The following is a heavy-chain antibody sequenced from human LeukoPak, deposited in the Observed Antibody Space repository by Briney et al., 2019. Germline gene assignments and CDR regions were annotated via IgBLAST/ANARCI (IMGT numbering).Heavy chain of an antibody. D-gene: IGHD2-2*01. J-gene: IGHJ4*02. CDR1: GFTFSSYS. CDR3: ASFLQYGPPSLGPRFDY. Sequence: GGSLRLSCAASGFTFSSYSMNWVRQAPGKGLEWVSSISSSSSYIYYADSVKGRFTISRDNAKNSLYLQMNSLRAEDTAVYYCASFLQYGPPSLGPRFDYWGQGTLVTVSS. V-gene: IGHV3-21*01. CDR2: ISSSSSYI.